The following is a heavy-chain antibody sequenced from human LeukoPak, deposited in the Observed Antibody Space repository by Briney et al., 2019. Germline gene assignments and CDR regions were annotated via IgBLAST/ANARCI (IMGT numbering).Heavy chain of an antibody. CDR1: GYTFTGYY. CDR2: INPNSGGT. J-gene: IGHJ4*02. Sequence: GASVKVSCKASGYTFTGYYMHWVRQAPGQGLEWMGRINPNSGGTNYAQKFQGRVTMTRDTSISTAYMELSRLRSDDTAVYYCARGDTMVRGVIITLYPFDYWGQGTLVTVSS. CDR3: ARGDTMVRGVIITLYPFDY. D-gene: IGHD3-10*01. V-gene: IGHV1-2*06.